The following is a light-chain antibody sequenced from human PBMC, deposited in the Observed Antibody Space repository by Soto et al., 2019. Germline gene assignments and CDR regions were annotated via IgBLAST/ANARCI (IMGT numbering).Light chain of an antibody. J-gene: IGLJ1*01. V-gene: IGLV1-44*01. CDR3: AAWDDSLNGLV. CDR2: NNN. Sequence: QSVLTQPPSASGTPGQTVTISCSGSSSNIGPNAVNWYQQLPGAAPKLLLYNNNQRPSGVSDRFSGSKSGTSASPAISGLQSDDDDDYHCAAWDDSLNGLVFGTGTKLTVL. CDR1: SSNIGPNA.